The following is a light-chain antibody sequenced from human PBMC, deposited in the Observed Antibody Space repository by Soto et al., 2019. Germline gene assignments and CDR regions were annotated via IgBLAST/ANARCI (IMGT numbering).Light chain of an antibody. J-gene: IGLJ2*01. Sequence: QSVLTQPPSASGSPGQSVTIFCTGTSSDVGGYNYVSWYQQHPGEAPKVMIYEVSKRPSGVPDRFSGSKSGNTASLTVSGLQTEDEADYYCSSYAGTSVIFGGGTQLTVL. CDR3: SSYAGTSVI. V-gene: IGLV2-8*01. CDR2: EVS. CDR1: SSDVGGYNY.